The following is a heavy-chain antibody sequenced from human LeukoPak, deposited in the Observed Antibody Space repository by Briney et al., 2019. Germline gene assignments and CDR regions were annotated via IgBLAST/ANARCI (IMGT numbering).Heavy chain of an antibody. CDR2: IYYGGST. D-gene: IGHD6-13*01. J-gene: IGHJ3*02. CDR3: ARVRQQVVHDAFDI. Sequence: SETLSLTCTVSGGSISGYYWSWIRQPPGKGLEWIGYIYYGGSTDYNPSLKSRVTISVDTSKNLFSLKLSSVTAADTAVYYCARVRQQVVHDAFDIWGQGTMVIVSS. CDR1: GGSISGYY. V-gene: IGHV4-59*01.